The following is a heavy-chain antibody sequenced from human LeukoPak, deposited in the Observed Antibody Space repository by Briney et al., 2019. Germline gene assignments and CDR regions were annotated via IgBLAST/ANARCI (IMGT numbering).Heavy chain of an antibody. V-gene: IGHV4-59*01. J-gene: IGHJ6*02. CDR2: IYYTGLT. D-gene: IGHD4-17*01. CDR1: GGSISGYY. CDR3: ARDRGTTSYYYGMDV. Sequence: PSETLSLTCTVSGGSISGYYWSWVRQPPGKGLEWIAYIYYTGLTNYNPSLESRVTISVDTSKNQFSVKLSSVTAADTAVYYCARDRGTTSYYYGMDVWGQGTTVTVSS.